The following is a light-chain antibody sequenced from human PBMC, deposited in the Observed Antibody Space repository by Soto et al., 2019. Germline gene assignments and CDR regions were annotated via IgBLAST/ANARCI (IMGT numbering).Light chain of an antibody. CDR1: SSDVSGYNY. CDR3: SSYTSSSTLRV. J-gene: IGLJ1*01. Sequence: SVLPQPASVSGSPGHSITISCTGTSSDVSGYNYVSWYQQHPGKAPKLMIYEVSNRPSGVSNRFSGSKSGNTASLTISGLQAEDEADYYCSSYTSSSTLRVFGTGTKVTVL. CDR2: EVS. V-gene: IGLV2-14*01.